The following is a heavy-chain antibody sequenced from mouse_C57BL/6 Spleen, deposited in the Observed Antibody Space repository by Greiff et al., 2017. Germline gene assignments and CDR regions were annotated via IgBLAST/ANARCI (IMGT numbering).Heavy chain of an antibody. CDR3: ARTVVATDAMDY. V-gene: IGHV1-12*01. D-gene: IGHD1-1*01. J-gene: IGHJ4*01. CDR2: IYQGMGDT. Sequence: QVQLQQSGAELLGPGASVKMSSRASGSTLTGSKMTWVSQPPRRGLEWMGAIYQGMGDTSYNQKFKGKATLTVDKSSSTAYMQLSSLTSEDSAVYFCARTVVATDAMDYWGQGTSVTVSS. CDR1: GSTLTGSK.